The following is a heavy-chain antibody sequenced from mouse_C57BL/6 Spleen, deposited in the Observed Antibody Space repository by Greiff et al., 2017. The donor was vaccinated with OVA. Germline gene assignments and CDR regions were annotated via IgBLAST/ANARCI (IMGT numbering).Heavy chain of an antibody. D-gene: IGHD3-2*02. CDR2: ISSGSSTI. J-gene: IGHJ4*01. V-gene: IGHV5-17*01. CDR1: GFTFSDYG. Sequence: EVKLMESGGGLVKPGGSLKLSCAASGFTFSDYGMHWVRQAPEKGLEWVAYISSGSSTIYYADTVKGRFTISRANAKNTLLLQMTSLRSEDTAMYYCARRAQALYYYAMDYWGQGTSVTVSS. CDR3: ARRAQALYYYAMDY.